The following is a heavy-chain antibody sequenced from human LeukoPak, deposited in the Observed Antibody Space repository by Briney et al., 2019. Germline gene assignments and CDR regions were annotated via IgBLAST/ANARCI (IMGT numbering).Heavy chain of an antibody. D-gene: IGHD3-22*01. Sequence: PSETLSLTCTVSGEPIRSEYWTWMRQPPGQGLEWIGHIYYGGSANYNPSLKSRATISVDTSKNQLSLKLTSATAADTAVYYCARRSGHYYDSSGYYYDFFDPWGPGTLVTDSS. CDR2: IYYGGSA. CDR3: ARRSGHYYDSSGYYYDFFDP. J-gene: IGHJ5*02. CDR1: GEPIRSEY. V-gene: IGHV4-59*01.